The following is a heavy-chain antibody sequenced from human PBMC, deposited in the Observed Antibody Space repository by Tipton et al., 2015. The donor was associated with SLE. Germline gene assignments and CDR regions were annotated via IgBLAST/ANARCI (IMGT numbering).Heavy chain of an antibody. J-gene: IGHJ4*02. CDR3: AWCSGSYQAQTVYFDY. V-gene: IGHV4-34*01. CDR1: NGSFSGYY. D-gene: IGHD1-26*01. Sequence: TLSLTCAVYNGSFSGYYWSWIRQPPGKGLEWIGEISHSGSTNDDPSLKSRVTISLDTSKNHFSLKVPSVTAADTAVYYCAWCSGSYQAQTVYFDYWGQGNLVTGSS. CDR2: ISHSGST.